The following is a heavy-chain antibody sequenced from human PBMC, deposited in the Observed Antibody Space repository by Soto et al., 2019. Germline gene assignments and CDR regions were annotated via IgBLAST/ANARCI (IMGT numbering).Heavy chain of an antibody. Sequence: PGGSLRLSCAASGFTFRSYWMTWVRQAPGKGLEWVATINEGGSEKYYVDSVKGRFTISRDNAQNLLYLQMNSLRAEDTAMYYCAKARCSTTDCYVPDYWGQGTLVTVSS. CDR1: GFTFRSYW. J-gene: IGHJ4*02. V-gene: IGHV3-7*05. CDR3: AKARCSTTDCYVPDY. CDR2: INEGGSEK. D-gene: IGHD2-2*01.